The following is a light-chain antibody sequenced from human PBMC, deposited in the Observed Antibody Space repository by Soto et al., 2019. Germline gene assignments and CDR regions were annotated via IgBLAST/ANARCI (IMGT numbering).Light chain of an antibody. CDR3: QQYESSRT. V-gene: IGKV3-20*01. CDR1: QSVGSRW. CDR2: GAS. Sequence: EIVVTQSPGTVSLSPGERATLSCRASQSVGSRWLAWYQQKPGQAPRVLIYGASKRATGIPDRFSGSGSGTDFTLTINRLEPEDFAVYYCQQYESSRTFGQGTKVEMK. J-gene: IGKJ1*01.